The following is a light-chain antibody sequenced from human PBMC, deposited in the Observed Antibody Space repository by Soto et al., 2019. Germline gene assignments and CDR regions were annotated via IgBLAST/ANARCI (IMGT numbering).Light chain of an antibody. Sequence: IVMTQSPATLSVSPGERATFSCRASQNIRTNLACYQQKPGQVPRLLIYGASTRATGVPARFSGSGSGTEFILTISSLQSEDFAIYYCQQYNNWLLTFGGGTRWIS. CDR2: GAS. CDR3: QQYNNWLLT. J-gene: IGKJ4*01. CDR1: QNIRTN. V-gene: IGKV3-15*01.